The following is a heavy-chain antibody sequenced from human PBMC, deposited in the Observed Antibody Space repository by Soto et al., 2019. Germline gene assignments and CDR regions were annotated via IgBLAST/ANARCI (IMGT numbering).Heavy chain of an antibody. CDR1: GGSISPYY. D-gene: IGHD6-13*01. J-gene: IGHJ6*03. Sequence: QVQLQESGPGLVKPSETLSLTCTVSGGSISPYYWSWIRQPPGKGLEWIGYVYYRGNTNYNPSLQSPSPISVDTSTTRFSLNLTSATAADTAVYYCARKGAAASYAHYYMDVWGRGTAVTVSS. CDR3: ARKGAAASYAHYYMDV. V-gene: IGHV4-59*01. CDR2: VYYRGNT.